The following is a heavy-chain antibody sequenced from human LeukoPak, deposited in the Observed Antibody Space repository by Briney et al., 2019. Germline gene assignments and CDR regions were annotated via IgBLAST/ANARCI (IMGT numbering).Heavy chain of an antibody. J-gene: IGHJ5*02. V-gene: IGHV2-70*11. Sequence: SGPTLVNPTQTLTLTCTFSGFSLSTTGMCVIWIRQPPGKALEWLARIDWDDDKYYSASLKTRLTISKDTSKNQVVLTMTNMDPVDTATYYCARLSQNYGDYGGFDPWGQGTLVTVSS. CDR3: ARLSQNYGDYGGFDP. D-gene: IGHD4-17*01. CDR2: IDWDDDK. CDR1: GFSLSTTGMC.